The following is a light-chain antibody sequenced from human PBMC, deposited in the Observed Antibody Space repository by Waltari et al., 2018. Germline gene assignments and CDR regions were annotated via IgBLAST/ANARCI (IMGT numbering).Light chain of an antibody. J-gene: IGLJ3*02. CDR1: SSNIGSNY. V-gene: IGLV1-47*01. CDR3: AAWDDNLSGGV. CDR2: RSN. Sequence: QSVLTQPPSASGTPGQRVTISCSGSSSNIGSNYVYWYQQFPGTAPKLLIYRSNQRPSGFPDRFSGSKSGTSASLAISVLRSEDEADYYCAAWDDNLSGGVFGGGTKLTVL.